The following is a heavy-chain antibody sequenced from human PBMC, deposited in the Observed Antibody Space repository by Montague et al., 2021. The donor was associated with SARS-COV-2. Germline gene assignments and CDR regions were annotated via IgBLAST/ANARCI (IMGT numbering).Heavy chain of an antibody. CDR3: ARDRPRSSGWPYYFDY. J-gene: IGHJ4*02. CDR1: GGSISSSNC. CDR2: IYHSGST. Sequence: SETLSLTCAVSGGSISSSNCWSWVRQPPGKGLEWIGEIYHSGSTXYNPALKSRVTISVDKSKNQFSLKLSSVTAADTAVYYCARDRPRSSGWPYYFDYWGQGTLVTVSS. V-gene: IGHV4-4*02. D-gene: IGHD6-19*01.